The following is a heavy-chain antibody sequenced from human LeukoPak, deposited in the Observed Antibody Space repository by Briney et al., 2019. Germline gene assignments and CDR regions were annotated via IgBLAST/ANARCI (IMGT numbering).Heavy chain of an antibody. D-gene: IGHD2-2*01. V-gene: IGHV3-23*01. CDR3: AKDRGVIVPAGMAT. CDR1: GFIFSSYW. CDR2: ISGSGGST. Sequence: GGSLRLSCAASGFIFSSYWMSWVRQAPGKGLEWVSVISGSGGSTYYADSVKGRFTISRDNSKNTLYLQMNSLRAEETAVYYCAKDRGVIVPAGMATWGQGTLVTVS. J-gene: IGHJ5*02.